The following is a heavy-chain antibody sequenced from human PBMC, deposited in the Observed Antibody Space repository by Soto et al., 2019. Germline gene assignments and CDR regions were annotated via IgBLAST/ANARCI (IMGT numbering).Heavy chain of an antibody. V-gene: IGHV3-23*01. D-gene: IGHD3-9*01. CDR3: ARDNWPPETGQRFDY. Sequence: EVQLLESGGGLVQPGGSLRLSCEGSGFTFSNYGMAWVRQAPGKGLEWVSTISSGGGNTHYADSVRGRFTVSRDNSQNPLYLQVNSLRVEDTAVYYGARDNWPPETGQRFDYWGQGTLVTVSS. J-gene: IGHJ4*02. CDR2: ISSGGGNT. CDR1: GFTFSNYG.